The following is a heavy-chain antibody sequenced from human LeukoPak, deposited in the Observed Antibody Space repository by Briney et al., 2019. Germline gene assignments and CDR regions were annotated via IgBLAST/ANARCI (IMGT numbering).Heavy chain of an antibody. V-gene: IGHV1-69*13. Sequence: SVKVSCKASGGTFSSYAISWVRQAPGQGLEWMGGIIPIFGTANYAQKFQGRVTITADESTSTAYMELSSLRSDDTAVYYCARVRFDYYDSSGYQDAFDIWGQGTMVTVSS. J-gene: IGHJ3*02. CDR1: GGTFSSYA. D-gene: IGHD3-22*01. CDR3: ARVRFDYYDSSGYQDAFDI. CDR2: IIPIFGTA.